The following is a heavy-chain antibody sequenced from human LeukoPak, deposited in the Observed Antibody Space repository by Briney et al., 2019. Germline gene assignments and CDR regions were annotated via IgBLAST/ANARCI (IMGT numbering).Heavy chain of an antibody. CDR1: GDSVSSDSAT. D-gene: IGHD6-13*01. Sequence: SQTLTLTCAISGDSVSSDSATWNWIRQSPSRGLEWLGRTYYRSKWSNDYAVSVGSRITINPDTSKNLFSLHLNSVTPEDTAIYFCARDGPLAPAGGLFDYWGQGILVTVSS. CDR2: TYYRSKWSN. V-gene: IGHV6-1*01. J-gene: IGHJ4*02. CDR3: ARDGPLAPAGGLFDY.